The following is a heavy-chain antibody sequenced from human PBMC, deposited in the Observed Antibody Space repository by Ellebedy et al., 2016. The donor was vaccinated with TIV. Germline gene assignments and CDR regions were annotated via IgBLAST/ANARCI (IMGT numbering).Heavy chain of an antibody. CDR1: GFTFSSYW. Sequence: PGGSLRLSCAASGFTFSSYWMHWVRQAPGKGLVWVSRINSDGSSTSYADSVKGRFTISRDNAKNTLYLQMNSLRAEDTTVYYCARDGVASSGRRWFDPWGQGTLVTVSS. V-gene: IGHV3-74*01. CDR2: INSDGSST. D-gene: IGHD6-13*01. J-gene: IGHJ5*02. CDR3: ARDGVASSGRRWFDP.